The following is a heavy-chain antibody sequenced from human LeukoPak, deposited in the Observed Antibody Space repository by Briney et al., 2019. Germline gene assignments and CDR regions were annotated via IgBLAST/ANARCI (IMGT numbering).Heavy chain of an antibody. CDR2: INPNSGGT. Sequence: GASVKVSCKASGYTFTGYYMHWVRQAPGQGLEWMGWINPNSGGTNYAQKFQGRVTMTRDTSISTAYMELSRLRSDDTAVYYCARGGDYYDSSGYYPPDVWGKGTTVTVSS. V-gene: IGHV1-2*02. D-gene: IGHD3-22*01. CDR1: GYTFTGYY. J-gene: IGHJ6*04. CDR3: ARGGDYYDSSGYYPPDV.